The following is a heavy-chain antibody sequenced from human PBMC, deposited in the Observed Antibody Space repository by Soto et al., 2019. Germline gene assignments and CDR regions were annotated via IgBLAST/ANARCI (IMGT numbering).Heavy chain of an antibody. CDR3: ARDWREWAVAGYVPDY. J-gene: IGHJ4*02. CDR1: GFTFSSYA. V-gene: IGHV3-30-3*01. D-gene: IGHD6-19*01. CDR2: IPYDGSNK. Sequence: GGSLRLSCAASGFTFSSYAMHWVRQAPGKGLEWVAVIPYDGSNKYYADSVKGRFTISRDNSKNTLYLQMNSLRAEDTAVYYCARDWREWAVAGYVPDYWGQGTLVTVSS.